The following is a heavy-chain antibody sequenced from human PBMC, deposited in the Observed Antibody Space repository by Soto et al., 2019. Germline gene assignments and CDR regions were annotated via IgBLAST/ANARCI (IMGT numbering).Heavy chain of an antibody. CDR2: IYYSGST. CDR3: AREYGTEIYGSGSYKERGFDY. CDR1: GGSISSYY. J-gene: IGHJ4*02. V-gene: IGHV4-59*12. D-gene: IGHD3-10*01. Sequence: SETLSLTCTVSGGSISSYYWSWIRQPPGKGLEWIGYIYYSGSTNYNPSLKSRVTISVDTSKNQFSLKLSSVTAADTAVYYCAREYGTEIYGSGSYKERGFDYWGQGTLVTVSS.